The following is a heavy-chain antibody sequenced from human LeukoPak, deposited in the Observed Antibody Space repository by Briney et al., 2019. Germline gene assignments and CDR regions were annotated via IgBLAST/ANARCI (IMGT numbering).Heavy chain of an antibody. CDR1: GFIFSSYG. V-gene: IGHV3-30*19. CDR2: IWYDGSNK. Sequence: GGSLRLSCAASGFIFSSYGMHWVRQAPGKGLEWVAVIWYDGSNKYYAESVKGRFTISRDNSKDTLYLQMNSLRAEDTAVYYCAREGGDGYNMEHDYRGQGTLVTVSS. J-gene: IGHJ4*02. CDR3: AREGGDGYNMEHDY. D-gene: IGHD5-24*01.